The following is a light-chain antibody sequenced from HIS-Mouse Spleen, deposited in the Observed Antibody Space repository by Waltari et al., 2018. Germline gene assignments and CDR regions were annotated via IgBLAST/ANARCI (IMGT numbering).Light chain of an antibody. Sequence: QSVLTQPRSVSGSPGQSVTISCTGTSSDVGGYNYVSWYQQHPGKAPKLMIYDVSKRPSGFPVRFSGSKSGNTASLTISGLQAEDEADYYCCSYAGSYPVVFGGGTKLTVL. CDR3: CSYAGSYPVV. V-gene: IGLV2-11*01. J-gene: IGLJ2*01. CDR1: SSDVGGYNY. CDR2: DVS.